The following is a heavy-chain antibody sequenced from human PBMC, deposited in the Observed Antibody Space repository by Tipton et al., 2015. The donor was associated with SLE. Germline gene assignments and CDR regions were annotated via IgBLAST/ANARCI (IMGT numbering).Heavy chain of an antibody. J-gene: IGHJ6*03. V-gene: IGHV3-21*03. CDR2: ISSSSRYI. Sequence: SLRLSCAASGFTFSSYTMNWIRQAPGKGLEWVSSISSSSRYIQYADSVKGRVTISRDNAKNSLYLQMNSLRAEDTAVYYCAREPTRGWYFYMDVWGKVTPVTVSS. D-gene: IGHD3-10*01. CDR3: AREPTRGWYFYMDV. CDR1: GFTFSSYT.